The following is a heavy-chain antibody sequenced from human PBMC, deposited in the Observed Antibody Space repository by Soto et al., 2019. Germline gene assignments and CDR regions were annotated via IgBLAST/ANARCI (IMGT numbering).Heavy chain of an antibody. CDR3: ARQLGYCSSTSCYRLSPSRDYYYGMDV. V-gene: IGHV5-10-1*01. D-gene: IGHD2-2*01. CDR2: IDPSDSYT. J-gene: IGHJ6*02. CDR1: GYSFTSYW. Sequence: VESMKISCKGSGYSFTSYWISWVRQMPGKGLEWMGGIDPSDSYTNYSPSFQGHVTISADKSISTAYLQWSSLKASDTAMYYCARQLGYCSSTSCYRLSPSRDYYYGMDVWGQGTTVTVSS.